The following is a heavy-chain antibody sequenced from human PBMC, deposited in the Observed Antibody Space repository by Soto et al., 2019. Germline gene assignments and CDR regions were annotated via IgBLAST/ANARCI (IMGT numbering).Heavy chain of an antibody. CDR3: ARDLAALYDGSGYYLDC. Sequence: ASVKVSCKASGYTFSDYYMHWVRQAPGQGLEWMGWINPKSGGTKYAQKFQGRVTMTRDTSISTAYMELNRLSSDDTAVYYCARDLAALYDGSGYYLDCWGQGTLVTVSS. V-gene: IGHV1-2*02. J-gene: IGHJ4*02. CDR2: INPKSGGT. D-gene: IGHD3-22*01. CDR1: GYTFSDYY.